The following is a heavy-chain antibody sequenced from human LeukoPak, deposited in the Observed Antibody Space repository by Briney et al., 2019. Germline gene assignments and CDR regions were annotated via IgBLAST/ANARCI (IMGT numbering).Heavy chain of an antibody. J-gene: IGHJ4*02. D-gene: IGHD3-16*01. CDR1: GFTFSSYA. CDR2: IKEDGSEK. V-gene: IGHV3-7*01. Sequence: GGSLRLSCAASGFTFSSYAMSWVRQAPGKGLEWVANIKEDGSEKYFVDSVKGRFSISRDNAKNSLYLQMNSLRAEDTAVYYCARGGHVDYCGQGTLVTVSS. CDR3: ARGGHVDY.